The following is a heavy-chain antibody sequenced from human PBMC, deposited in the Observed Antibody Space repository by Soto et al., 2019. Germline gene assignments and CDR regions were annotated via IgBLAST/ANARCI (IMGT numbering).Heavy chain of an antibody. CDR2: ISAYNGNT. CDR1: YSGDG. D-gene: IGHD3-3*01. Sequence: YSGDGRSWLRLKNGQGLEWMGWISAYNGNTNYAQKLQGRVTMTTDTSTSTAYMELRSLRSDDTAVYYCARERVAKARDGEIRFYNSGMAVRRHRTTVPVSS. J-gene: IGHJ6*02. V-gene: IGHV1-18*01. CDR3: ARERVAKARDGEIRFYNSGMAV.